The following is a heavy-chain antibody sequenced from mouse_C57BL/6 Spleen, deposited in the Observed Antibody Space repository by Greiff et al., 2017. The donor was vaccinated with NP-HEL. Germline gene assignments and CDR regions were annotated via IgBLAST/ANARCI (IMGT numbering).Heavy chain of an antibody. Sequence: EVKLVESGGGLVQPKGSLKLSCAASGFSFNTYAMNWVRQAPGKGLEWVARIRSKSNNYATYYADSVKDRFTITRDASESMLYLQMNNLKTEDTAMYYWVRQGGSKYYFDYWGQGTTLTVSS. CDR2: IRSKSNNYAT. D-gene: IGHD1-1*01. CDR1: GFSFNTYA. CDR3: VRQGGSKYYFDY. J-gene: IGHJ2*01. V-gene: IGHV10-1*01.